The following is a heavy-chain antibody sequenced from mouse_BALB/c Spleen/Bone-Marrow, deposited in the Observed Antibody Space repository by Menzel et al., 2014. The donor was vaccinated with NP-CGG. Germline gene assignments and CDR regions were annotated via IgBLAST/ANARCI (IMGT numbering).Heavy chain of an antibody. CDR1: GYTFTNFG. Sequence: EVQRVESGPELVKPGASVKMSCKASGYTFTNFGMHWVKQMPGKSLEWIGFINLYYDGTNYNEKFKDKATLSSDKSSSSTSKEHISLITTDSAVYYYASAADKRSYYTMDYWGQGTSVTVSS. D-gene: IGHD6-1*01. CDR3: ASAADKRSYYTMDY. CDR2: INLYYDGT. V-gene: IGHV1-14*01. J-gene: IGHJ4*01.